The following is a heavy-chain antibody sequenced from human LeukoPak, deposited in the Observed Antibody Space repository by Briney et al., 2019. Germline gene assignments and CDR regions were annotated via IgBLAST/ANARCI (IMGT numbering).Heavy chain of an antibody. D-gene: IGHD3-3*01. J-gene: IGHJ4*02. CDR2: ISSSGSTI. CDR3: ARGITIFGVASLVN. V-gene: IGHV3-48*04. Sequence: GESLRLSCAASGFTFSSYAMSWVRQAPGKGLEWVSYISSSGSTIYYADSVKGRFTISRDNAKNSLYLQMNSLRAEDTAVYYCARGITIFGVASLVNWGQGTLVTVSS. CDR1: GFTFSSYA.